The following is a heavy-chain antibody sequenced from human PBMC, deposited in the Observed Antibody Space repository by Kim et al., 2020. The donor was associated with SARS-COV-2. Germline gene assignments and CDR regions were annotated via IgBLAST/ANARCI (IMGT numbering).Heavy chain of an antibody. J-gene: IGHJ4*02. D-gene: IGHD6-25*01. Sequence: YGADYVKDRLAISRDNSKNELYLQMNSLGGEDTAVYYCAGDRDSGGDFDYWGEGTLVTVSS. V-gene: IGHV3-33*01. CDR3: AGDRDSGGDFDY.